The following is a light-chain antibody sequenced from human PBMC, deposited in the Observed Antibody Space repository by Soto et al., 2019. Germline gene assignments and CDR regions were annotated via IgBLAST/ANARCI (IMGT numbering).Light chain of an antibody. CDR2: GAS. V-gene: IGKV3-20*01. CDR1: HSVRSIC. J-gene: IGKJ2*01. Sequence: EIVLTQSPGTLSLSPGERATLSCRASHSVRSICLAWYQHKPGQAPRLLIYGASNRATGIPDRFSGSGYRKDFALTISRLEPEDSAVYYCQQYENAPPYTFGQGTKLEIK. CDR3: QQYENAPPYT.